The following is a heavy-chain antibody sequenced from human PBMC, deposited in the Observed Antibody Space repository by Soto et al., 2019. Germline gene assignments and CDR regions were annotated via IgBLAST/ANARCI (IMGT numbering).Heavy chain of an antibody. V-gene: IGHV1-46*01. CDR1: GYSFSNFY. D-gene: IGHD2-15*01. J-gene: IGHJ6*02. CDR3: ARGAVVVPNGLIAGMDV. CDR2: IDPSSGTT. Sequence: ASVKVSCKPSGYSFSNFYVHWVRQAPGQGLEWMGIIDPSSGTTSYTQRFQERVTMTRDTSMSTVYMELSRLRSEDTAVYYCARGAVVVPNGLIAGMDVWGLGTTVTVSS.